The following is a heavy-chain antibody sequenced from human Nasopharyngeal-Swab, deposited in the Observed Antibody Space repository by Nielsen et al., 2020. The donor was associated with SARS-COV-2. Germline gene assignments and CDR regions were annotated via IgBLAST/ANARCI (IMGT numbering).Heavy chain of an antibody. Sequence: RKGLEWIGEIYHSGSTNYNPSLKSRVTISVDKSKNQFSLKLSSVTAADTAVYYCARGSSDYVPYFDYWGQGTLVTVSS. J-gene: IGHJ4*02. CDR3: ARGSSDYVPYFDY. CDR2: IYHSGST. V-gene: IGHV4-4*02. D-gene: IGHD4-17*01.